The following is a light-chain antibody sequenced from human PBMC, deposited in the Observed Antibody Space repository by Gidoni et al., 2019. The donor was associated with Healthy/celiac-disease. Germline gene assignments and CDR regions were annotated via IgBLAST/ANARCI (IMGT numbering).Light chain of an antibody. V-gene: IGKV1-39*01. J-gene: IGKJ3*01. CDR1: QSISSY. CDR2: AAS. CDR3: QQSYSTLT. Sequence: DIQMTQSPSSLSASAGDRVTLTCRASQSISSYLNWYQQKPGKAPKLLIYAASSLQSGVPSRFSGSGSGTDFTLTISSLQPEDFATYYCQQSYSTLTFGPGTKVDIK.